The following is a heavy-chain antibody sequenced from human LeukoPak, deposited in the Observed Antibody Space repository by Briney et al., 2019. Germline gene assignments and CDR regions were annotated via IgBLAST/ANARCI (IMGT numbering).Heavy chain of an antibody. Sequence: GGSLRLSCAASGFTFNNYAMSWVRQAPGKGLEWVSSIIGSGGSTYYADSVKGLFTISRDNSKNTLYLQMNSLRAEDTAVYYCARDTAMVYYYYYYYMDVWGKGTTVTVSS. CDR1: GFTFNNYA. V-gene: IGHV3-23*01. D-gene: IGHD5-18*01. J-gene: IGHJ6*03. CDR3: ARDTAMVYYYYYYYMDV. CDR2: IIGSGGST.